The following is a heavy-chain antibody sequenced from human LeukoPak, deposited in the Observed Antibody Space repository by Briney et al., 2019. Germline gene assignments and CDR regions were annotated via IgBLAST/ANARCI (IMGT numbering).Heavy chain of an antibody. D-gene: IGHD3-10*01. J-gene: IGHJ4*02. CDR1: GFTFSSYG. V-gene: IGHV3-30*18. Sequence: GGSLRLSCAASGFTFSSYGMHWVRQAPGKGLEWVAVILFDGSNKHYADSVKGRFTISRDNSKNTLFLQMNSLRAEDTAVYYCAKEGYFNSASYYHYWGQGTLVTVSS. CDR2: ILFDGSNK. CDR3: AKEGYFNSASYYHY.